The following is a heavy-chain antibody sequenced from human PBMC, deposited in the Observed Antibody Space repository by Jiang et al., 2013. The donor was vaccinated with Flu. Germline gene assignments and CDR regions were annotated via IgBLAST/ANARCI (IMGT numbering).Heavy chain of an antibody. CDR3: AKXTIEMPTTELVFNYHAMDV. CDR2: IIPSLGVA. D-gene: IGHD5-24*01. V-gene: IGHV1-69*04. Sequence: GAEVKKPGSSVKISCEASGGTFSSYAISWVRQAPGQGLEWMGRIIPSLGVANYAQNFQDRVTIDADKSTGAGYMEVTRLRSEDTAVYYCAKXTIEMPTTELVFNYHAMDVWGKGTTVTV. CDR1: GGTFSSYA. J-gene: IGHJ6*04.